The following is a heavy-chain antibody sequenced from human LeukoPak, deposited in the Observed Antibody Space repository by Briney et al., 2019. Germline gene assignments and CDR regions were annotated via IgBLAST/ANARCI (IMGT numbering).Heavy chain of an antibody. Sequence: ASVKVSCKASGGTFSSYAISWVRQAPGQGLEWMGGIIPIFGTANYAQKFQGRVTITGGESTNTAYMELSSLRSEDTGVYYCARGNSGSYIGSYYYYMDVWGKGTTVTVSS. CDR2: IIPIFGTA. J-gene: IGHJ6*03. CDR1: GGTFSSYA. V-gene: IGHV1-69*13. CDR3: ARGNSGSYIGSYYYYMDV. D-gene: IGHD1-26*01.